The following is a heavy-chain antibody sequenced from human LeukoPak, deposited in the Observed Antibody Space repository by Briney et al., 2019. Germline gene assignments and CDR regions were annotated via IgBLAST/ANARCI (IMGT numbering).Heavy chain of an antibody. CDR3: ARDLGRYYDTSDNWFDP. Sequence: GGSLRLSCVVSGFTFSDYYMSWIRQAPGEGLEWISYISNNGRDKYYADSVKGRFTISRDDAKNSLYLQMNSLRAEDTAVYYCARDLGRYYDTSDNWFDPWGQGTLVTVSS. J-gene: IGHJ5*02. CDR2: ISNNGRDK. CDR1: GFTFSDYY. D-gene: IGHD3-22*01. V-gene: IGHV3-11*04.